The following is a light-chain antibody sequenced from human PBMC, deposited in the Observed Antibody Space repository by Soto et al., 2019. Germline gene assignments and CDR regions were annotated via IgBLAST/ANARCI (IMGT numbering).Light chain of an antibody. CDR3: QHTTDFT. CDR1: SSSKW. Sequence: DMQMTQSPSFVSAAVGDTVTMTCRSSSKWLAWYQKKPGKAPKLLIYDVSNLERGVPPRFSGSTSGAESILTITGLQPDDLGTYYCQHTTDFTFGQGTKVDIK. CDR2: DVS. V-gene: IGKV1-5*01. J-gene: IGKJ2*01.